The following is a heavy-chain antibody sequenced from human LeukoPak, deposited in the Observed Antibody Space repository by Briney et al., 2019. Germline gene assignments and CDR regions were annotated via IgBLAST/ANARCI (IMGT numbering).Heavy chain of an antibody. Sequence: ASVKVSCKASGYTFTGYYLHWVRQAPGQGLEWMGWINPNNGVTNYAQNFQGRVTMTRDTSISTAYMELSSLRSDDTAVFYRAREGGTYAFDYWGQGTLVTVSS. V-gene: IGHV1-2*02. D-gene: IGHD1-26*01. J-gene: IGHJ4*02. CDR1: GYTFTGYY. CDR2: INPNNGVT. CDR3: AREGGTYAFDY.